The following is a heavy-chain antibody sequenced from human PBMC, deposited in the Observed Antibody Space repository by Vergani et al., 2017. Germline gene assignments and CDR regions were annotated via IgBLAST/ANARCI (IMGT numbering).Heavy chain of an antibody. CDR1: GYTFTSYY. V-gene: IGHV1-46*01. J-gene: IGHJ6*02. D-gene: IGHD6-19*01. CDR3: ARYSSGWYPYYYYYGMDV. Sequence: QVQLVQSGAEVKKPGASVKVSCKASGYTFTSYYMHWVRQAPGQGLEWMGIINPSGGSTSYAQKFQGRVTMTRDTSKNQFSLKLSSVTAADTAVYYCARYSSGWYPYYYYYGMDVWGQGTTVTVSS. CDR2: INPSGGST.